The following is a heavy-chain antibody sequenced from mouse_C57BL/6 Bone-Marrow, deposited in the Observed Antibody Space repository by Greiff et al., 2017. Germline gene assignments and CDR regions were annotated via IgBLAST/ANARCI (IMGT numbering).Heavy chain of an antibody. CDR3: ALYDYDAGDY. Sequence: VQLQQSGAELVKPGASVKLSCTASGFNIKDYYMHWVKQRTEQGLEWIGRIDPEDGETKYAPKFPGKATITADTSSNTAYLQLRSLTSEDTAVYYCALYDYDAGDYWGQGTTLTVSS. J-gene: IGHJ2*01. CDR1: GFNIKDYY. V-gene: IGHV14-2*01. CDR2: IDPEDGET. D-gene: IGHD2-4*01.